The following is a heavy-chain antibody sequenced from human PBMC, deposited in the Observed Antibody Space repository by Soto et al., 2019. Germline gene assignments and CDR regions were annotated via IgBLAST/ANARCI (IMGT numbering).Heavy chain of an antibody. CDR1: GDSVSTDDYY. CDR2: IYYSGRT. V-gene: IGHV4-31*03. J-gene: IGHJ4*02. D-gene: IGHD3-22*01. Sequence: PSETVSITCTVSGDSVSTDDYYWSWIRHLPGEGLEWIGYIYYSGRTYYNPSLKSRVSMTVDTSNNHFSLKLTSVTAADTAVYYCARGSAYYYFFDHWGLGTLVPSPQ. CDR3: ARGSAYYYFFDH.